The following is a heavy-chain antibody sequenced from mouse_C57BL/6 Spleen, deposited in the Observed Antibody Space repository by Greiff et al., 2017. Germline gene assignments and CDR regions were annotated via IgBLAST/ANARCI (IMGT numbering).Heavy chain of an antibody. CDR2: INPNNGGT. CDR3: AIYDTTVVAKYFDY. D-gene: IGHD1-1*01. V-gene: IGHV1-26*01. J-gene: IGHJ2*01. Sequence: VQLQQSGPELVKPGASVKISCKASGYTFTDYYMNWVKQSHGQSLEWIGDINPNNGGTSYNQKFKGKATLTVDKSSSTAYMELRSLTSEDSAVYYCAIYDTTVVAKYFDYWGQGTTLTVSS. CDR1: GYTFTDYY.